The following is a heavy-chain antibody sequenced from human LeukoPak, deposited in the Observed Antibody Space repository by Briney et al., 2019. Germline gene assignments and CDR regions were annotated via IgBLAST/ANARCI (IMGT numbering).Heavy chain of an antibody. CDR1: GFTFSSYG. J-gene: IGHJ3*02. CDR3: AKEARYYYDSSGPEAFDI. CDR2: IWYGGSNK. Sequence: GRSLRLSCAASGFTFSSYGMHWVRQAPGKGLEWVAVIWYGGSNKYYADSVKGRFTISRDNSKNTLYLQMNSLRAEDTAVHYCAKEARYYYDSSGPEAFDIWGQGTMVTVSS. D-gene: IGHD3-22*01. V-gene: IGHV3-30*18.